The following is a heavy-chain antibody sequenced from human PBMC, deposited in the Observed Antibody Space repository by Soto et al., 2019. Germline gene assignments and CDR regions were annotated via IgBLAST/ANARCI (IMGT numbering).Heavy chain of an antibody. CDR2: ISSSGSTI. CDR3: ARDPDYYYGSGSYGRVGWFDP. V-gene: IGHV3-11*01. J-gene: IGHJ5*02. Sequence: GGSLRLSCAASGFTFSDYYMSWIRQAPGKGLEWVSYISSSGSTIYYADSVKGRFTISRDNAKNSLYLQMNSLRAEDTAVYYCARDPDYYYGSGSYGRVGWFDPWGQGTLVTVSS. CDR1: GFTFSDYY. D-gene: IGHD3-10*01.